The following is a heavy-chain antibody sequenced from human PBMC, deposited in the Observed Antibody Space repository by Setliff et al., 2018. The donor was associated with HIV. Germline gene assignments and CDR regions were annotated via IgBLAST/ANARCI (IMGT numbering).Heavy chain of an antibody. CDR1: GGSFGVYR. D-gene: IGHD3-10*01. CDR3: ARDRHSSGLGSYGP. CDR2: IDSSWTT. J-gene: IGHJ5*02. Sequence: SETLSLTCTISGGSFGVYRWSWIRQSAGRGLEWIVRIDSSWTTDYKPSLMGRVAISVDTSRNQFSLRVTSVTAADTAVYFCARDRHSSGLGSYGPWGPGILVTVSS. V-gene: IGHV4-4*07.